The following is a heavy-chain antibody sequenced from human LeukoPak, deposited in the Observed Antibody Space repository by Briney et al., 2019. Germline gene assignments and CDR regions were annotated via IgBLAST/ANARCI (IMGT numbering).Heavy chain of an antibody. D-gene: IGHD6-19*01. V-gene: IGHV3-64*01. CDR2: ISSNGGST. CDR3: ARSIAVAGTGDY. J-gene: IGHJ4*02. CDR1: GFTFSSYA. Sequence: PGGSLRLSCAASGFTFSSYAMHWVRQAPGKGLEYVSAISSNGGSTYYANSVKGRFTISRDNSKNTLYLQMGSLRAEDMAVYYCARSIAVAGTGDYWGQGTLVTVSS.